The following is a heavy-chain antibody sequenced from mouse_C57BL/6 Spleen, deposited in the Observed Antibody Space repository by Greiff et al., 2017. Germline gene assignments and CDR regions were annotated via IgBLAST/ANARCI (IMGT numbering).Heavy chain of an antibody. Sequence: VQLQPGAELVKPGASVKLSCKASGYTFTSYWMQWVKQRPGQGLEWIGEIDPSDSYTNYNQKFKGKATLTVDTSSSTAYMQLSSLTSEDSAVYYCANYYGSSYRAMDYWGQGTSVTVSS. CDR3: ANYYGSSYRAMDY. J-gene: IGHJ4*01. V-gene: IGHV1-50*01. D-gene: IGHD1-1*01. CDR1: GYTFTSYW. CDR2: IDPSDSYT.